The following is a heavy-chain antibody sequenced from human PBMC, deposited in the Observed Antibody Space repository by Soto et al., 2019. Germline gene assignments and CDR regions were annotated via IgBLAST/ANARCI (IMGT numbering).Heavy chain of an antibody. CDR2: ISTDSGYT. V-gene: IGHV1-18*01. Sequence: QIQLVQSGGEVERPGASVTVSCEASGYFCTTYGLSWVRQTPAHGLEWMGWISTDSGYTQYSQFLQGRVTMTRDTSTNTGYMELRDLTSDDTGIYYCARDRPPGSLYGMDAWGQGTAVTLYS. J-gene: IGHJ6*02. CDR1: GYFCTTYG. CDR3: ARDRPPGSLYGMDA.